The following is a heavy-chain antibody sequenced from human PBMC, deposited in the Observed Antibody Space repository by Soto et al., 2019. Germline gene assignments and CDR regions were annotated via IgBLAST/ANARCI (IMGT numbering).Heavy chain of an antibody. V-gene: IGHV2-5*02. CDR1: GFSLSTSRVG. J-gene: IGHJ5*01. D-gene: IGHD2-2*01. CDR2: IYWDDDK. CDR3: GRGVRYCSRTSGPSSFDS. Sequence: QITLKESGPALVKPTQTLTLTCTFSGFSLSTSRVGVGWIRQPQGKPLEWLVLIYWDDDKRYSPSLKNRLTITKDTSKNNVVLMMMNMDPMDTATYYYGRGVRYCSRTSGPSSFDSWGQGTLVTVSS.